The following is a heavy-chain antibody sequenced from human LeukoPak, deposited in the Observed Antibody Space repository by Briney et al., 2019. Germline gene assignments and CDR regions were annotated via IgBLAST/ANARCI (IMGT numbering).Heavy chain of an antibody. CDR2: INPDGSRT. D-gene: IGHD1-1*01. J-gene: IGHJ4*02. V-gene: IGHV3-74*01. Sequence: GGSLRLSCAGSGFTLSTYWMHWVRQAPGKGLVWVSRINPDGSRTDYADSVKGRFTISRDNAKNSLYLQMNSLRAEDTAVYYCARERSGYRDYWGQGTLVTVSS. CDR1: GFTLSTYW. CDR3: ARERSGYRDY.